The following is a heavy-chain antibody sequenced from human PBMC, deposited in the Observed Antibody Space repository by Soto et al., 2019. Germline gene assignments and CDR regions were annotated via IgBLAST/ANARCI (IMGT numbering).Heavy chain of an antibody. CDR3: ARSAGGSGWL. Sequence: SETLSLTCTVSGDSVSRPTKCWMWIRQPPGKALEWIAYLCYSGSTNYNPSLKSRVTISRDTSKNQFSLKMTSVTAEDTAVYYCARSAGGSGWLGGQGTLVTVSS. CDR1: GDSVSRPTKC. D-gene: IGHD6-19*01. CDR2: LCYSGST. J-gene: IGHJ4*02. V-gene: IGHV4-61*01.